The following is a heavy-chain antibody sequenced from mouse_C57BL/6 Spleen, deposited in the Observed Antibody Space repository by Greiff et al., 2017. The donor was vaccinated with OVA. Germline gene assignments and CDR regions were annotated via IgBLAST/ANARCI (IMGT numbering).Heavy chain of an antibody. D-gene: IGHD1-1*01. CDR3: ARDYYYGSGYAMDY. Sequence: EVMLVESGGGLVKPGGSLKLSCAASGFTFSDYGMHWVRQAPEKGLEWVAYISSGSSTIYYADTVKGRFTISRDNAKNTLFLQMTSLRSEDTAMYYCARDYYYGSGYAMDYWGQGTSVTVSS. CDR1: GFTFSDYG. J-gene: IGHJ4*01. V-gene: IGHV5-17*01. CDR2: ISSGSSTI.